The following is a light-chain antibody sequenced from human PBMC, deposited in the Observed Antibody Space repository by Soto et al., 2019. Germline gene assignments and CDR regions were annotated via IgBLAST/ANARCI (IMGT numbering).Light chain of an antibody. Sequence: QSALTQPASVSGSPGQSITISCTGTSSDVGGYNYVSWYQQHPGKAPKFMIYDVSNRPSGVSNRFSGSKSGNTASLTIFGLQAEDEVYYYCSSYTSSSTLYVFGTGTKLTVL. CDR3: SSYTSSSTLYV. CDR1: SSDVGGYNY. J-gene: IGLJ1*01. CDR2: DVS. V-gene: IGLV2-14*01.